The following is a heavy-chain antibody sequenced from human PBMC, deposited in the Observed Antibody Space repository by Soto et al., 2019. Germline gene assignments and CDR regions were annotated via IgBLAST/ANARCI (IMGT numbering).Heavy chain of an antibody. CDR2: IYPGDSDT. CDR1: GYSFTSYW. CDR3: ARHLLNYYDSSGYSDY. D-gene: IGHD3-22*01. J-gene: IGHJ4*02. V-gene: IGHV5-51*01. Sequence: PGESLKISCKGSGYSFTSYWIGWVRQMPGKGLEWMGIIYPGDSDTRYSPSFQGQVTISADKSISTAYLQWSSLKASDTAMYYCARHLLNYYDSSGYSDYWGQGTLVTSPQ.